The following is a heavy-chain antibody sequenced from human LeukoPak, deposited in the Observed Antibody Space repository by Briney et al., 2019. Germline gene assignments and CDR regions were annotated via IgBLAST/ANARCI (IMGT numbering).Heavy chain of an antibody. V-gene: IGHV4-38-2*01. Sequence: PSETLSLTCAVSGDSISSGYFWAWIRQPPGKGLEWIGSINHSGSTFYNPSLKSRVTISVDTSKNQFSPKLTSVTAADTAVYYCARGLGTNQDDWGQGTLVTVSP. J-gene: IGHJ4*02. D-gene: IGHD6-13*01. CDR3: ARGLGTNQDD. CDR2: INHSGST. CDR1: GDSISSGYF.